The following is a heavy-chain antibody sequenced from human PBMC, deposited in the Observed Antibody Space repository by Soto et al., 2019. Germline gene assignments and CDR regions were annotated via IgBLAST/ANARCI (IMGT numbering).Heavy chain of an antibody. Sequence: PGGSLRLSCSASGFTFSSYAMHWVRQAPGKGLEYVSAISSNGGSTYYADSVKGRFAISRDNSKNTLYLQMSSLRAEDTAVYYCVGGYSSGWSYYYYYGMDVWGQGTTVTVSS. CDR3: VGGYSSGWSYYYYYGMDV. D-gene: IGHD6-19*01. V-gene: IGHV3-64D*08. J-gene: IGHJ6*02. CDR1: GFTFSSYA. CDR2: ISSNGGST.